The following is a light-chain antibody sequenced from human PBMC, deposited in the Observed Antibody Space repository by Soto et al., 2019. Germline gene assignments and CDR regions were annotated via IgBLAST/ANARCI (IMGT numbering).Light chain of an antibody. CDR3: QHYNHWLWT. V-gene: IGKV3-15*01. CDR1: QSVKSS. J-gene: IGKJ1*01. Sequence: EIMMTQSPATLSVSPGERAPLSCRASQSVKSSLAWYQQHPGQAPRLLIYGASTRATGIPARFSGSGSGTEFTLTISSLQSEDSAVYYCQHYNHWLWTFGQGTKVDIK. CDR2: GAS.